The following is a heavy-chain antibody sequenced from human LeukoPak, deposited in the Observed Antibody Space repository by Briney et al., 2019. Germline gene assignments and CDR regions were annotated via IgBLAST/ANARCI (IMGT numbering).Heavy chain of an antibody. CDR2: IITLFGTA. CDR1: GGTFSSYA. J-gene: IGHJ6*03. CDR3: ARASRGGYYYYMDI. D-gene: IGHD3-10*01. Sequence: SVKVSCTASGGTFSSYAISRVRQAPGQGLVWMGGIITLFGTANYAQKFQGRVTITMDESTRTAYMELSSLRSEDTAVYYCARASRGGYYYYMDIWGKGTTVTVSS. V-gene: IGHV1-69*05.